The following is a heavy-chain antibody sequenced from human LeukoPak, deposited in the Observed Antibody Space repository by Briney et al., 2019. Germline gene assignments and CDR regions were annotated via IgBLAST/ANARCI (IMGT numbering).Heavy chain of an antibody. J-gene: IGHJ4*02. Sequence: GGSLRLSCAASGFTFSRYNMYWARQAPGKGLEWVSSISGASDYIFYADPVKGRFTISRDNAKNSLYLQMNSLRAEDTAVYYCARFGSGWYWEFWGQGTLVTVS. CDR1: GFTFSRYN. CDR2: ISGASDYI. V-gene: IGHV3-21*01. D-gene: IGHD6-19*01. CDR3: ARFGSGWYWEF.